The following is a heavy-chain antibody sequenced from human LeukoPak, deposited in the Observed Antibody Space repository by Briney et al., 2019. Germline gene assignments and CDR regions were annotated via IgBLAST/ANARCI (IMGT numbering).Heavy chain of an antibody. V-gene: IGHV4-59*01. CDR1: GGSISGYY. J-gene: IGHJ2*01. CDR2: IYYSGST. D-gene: IGHD2-15*01. Sequence: SETLSLTCTVSGGSISGYYWSWIRQPPGKGLEWIGYIYYSGSTNYNPSLKSRVTISVDTSKNQFSLKLSSVTAADTAVYYCARPHGYCSGGSCPPGYWYFDLWGRGTLVTVSS. CDR3: ARPHGYCSGGSCPPGYWYFDL.